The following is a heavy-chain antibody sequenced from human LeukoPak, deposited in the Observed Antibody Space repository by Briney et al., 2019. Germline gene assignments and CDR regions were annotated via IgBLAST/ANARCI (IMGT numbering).Heavy chain of an antibody. J-gene: IGHJ6*02. CDR2: TFYRSKWYN. CDR3: ARLHTDSYCSSTSCYEWYGMDV. Sequence: SQTLSLTCAISGDSISRNSAAWNWIRQSPSRGLEWLGRTFYRSKWYNDYAVSVKSRITINPDTSNNQFSLQLNSVTPEDTAVYYCARLHTDSYCSSTSCYEWYGMDVWGQGTTVAVSS. CDR1: GDSISRNSAA. D-gene: IGHD2-2*01. V-gene: IGHV6-1*01.